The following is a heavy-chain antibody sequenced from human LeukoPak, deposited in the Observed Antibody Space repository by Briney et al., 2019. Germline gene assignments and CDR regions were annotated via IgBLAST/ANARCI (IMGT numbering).Heavy chain of an antibody. CDR1: GYTLTDFY. J-gene: IGHJ5*02. Sequence: ASVKVSCKASGYTLTDFYIHWVRQAPGQGLEWVGWINPNTGGSNYEQKFQGRIILTRDTSISTAHMELSRLGFDDTALYYCARLSTVNSRDWSDPWGQGTLVTVSS. CDR2: INPNTGGS. D-gene: IGHD4-17*01. CDR3: ARLSTVNSRDWSDP. V-gene: IGHV1-2*02.